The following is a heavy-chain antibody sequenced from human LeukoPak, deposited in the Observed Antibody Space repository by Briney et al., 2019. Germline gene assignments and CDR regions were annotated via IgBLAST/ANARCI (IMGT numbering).Heavy chain of an antibody. V-gene: IGHV4-34*01. CDR3: ARGRGPSARYWYLDL. CDR2: INHSGST. CDR1: VGSFSGYY. J-gene: IGHJ2*01. Sequence: SETLSLTCAVYVGSFSGYYWNWIRQPPWKGLEWIGEINHSGSTNYNPSLKSRVTISVDTSKNQFSLALSSVTAADTAVYYCARGRGPSARYWYLDLWGRGTLVTVSS. D-gene: IGHD3-16*01.